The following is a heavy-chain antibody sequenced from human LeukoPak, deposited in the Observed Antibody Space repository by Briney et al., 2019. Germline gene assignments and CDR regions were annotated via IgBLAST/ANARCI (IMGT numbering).Heavy chain of an antibody. Sequence: SETLSLTCAVYGGSFSGYYWSWIRQPPGKGLEWIGEINHSGSTNYNLSLKSRVTISVDTSKNQFSLKLSSVTAADTAVYYCARGLGRDYWGQGTLVTVSS. CDR1: GGSFSGYY. V-gene: IGHV4-34*01. J-gene: IGHJ4*02. CDR3: ARGLGRDY. CDR2: INHSGST. D-gene: IGHD1-26*01.